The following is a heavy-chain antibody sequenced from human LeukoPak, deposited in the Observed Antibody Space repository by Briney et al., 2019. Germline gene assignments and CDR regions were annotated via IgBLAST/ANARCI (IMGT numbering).Heavy chain of an antibody. J-gene: IGHJ4*02. CDR1: GGSVSSGSYY. CDR3: ARATSDYYDSGAYYYYFDY. D-gene: IGHD3-22*01. Sequence: SETLSLTCTVSGGSVSSGSYYWSWIRQPPGKGLEWIGYIYYSGSTYYNPSLKSRVTISVDTSKNQFSLKLSSVTAADTAAYYCARATSDYYDSGAYYYYFDYWGQGTLVTVSS. V-gene: IGHV4-61*01. CDR2: IYYSGST.